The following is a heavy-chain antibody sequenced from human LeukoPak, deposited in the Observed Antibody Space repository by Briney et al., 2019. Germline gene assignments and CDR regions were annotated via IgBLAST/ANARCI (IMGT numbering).Heavy chain of an antibody. D-gene: IGHD3-3*01. J-gene: IGHJ3*02. CDR3: AKVWLFGVVKDAFDI. V-gene: IGHV3-53*05. CDR2: IYSGGST. Sequence: GGSLRLSCAASGFTVSSNYMSWVRQAPGKGLEWVSVIYSGGSTYYADSVKGRFTISRDNSKNTLYLQMNSLRAEDTAVYYCAKVWLFGVVKDAFDIWGQGTMVTVSS. CDR1: GFTVSSNY.